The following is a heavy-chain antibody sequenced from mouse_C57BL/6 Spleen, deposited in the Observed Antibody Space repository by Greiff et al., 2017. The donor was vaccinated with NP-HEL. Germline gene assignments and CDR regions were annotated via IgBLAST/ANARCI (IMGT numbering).Heavy chain of an antibody. J-gene: IGHJ4*01. Sequence: EVQGVESGEGLVKPGGSLKLSCAASGFTFSSYAMSWVRQTPEKRLEWVAYISSGGDYIYYADTVKGRFTISRDNARNTLYLQMSSLKSEDTAMYYCTRGGITTVVATSMDYWGQGTSVTVSS. CDR3: TRGGITTVVATSMDY. V-gene: IGHV5-9-1*02. CDR1: GFTFSSYA. D-gene: IGHD1-1*01. CDR2: ISSGGDYI.